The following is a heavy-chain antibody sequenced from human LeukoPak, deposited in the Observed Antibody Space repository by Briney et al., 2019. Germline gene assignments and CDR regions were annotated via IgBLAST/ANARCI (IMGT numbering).Heavy chain of an antibody. CDR3: TRSGSSSPRADTFDI. Sequence: GGSLRLSCTASGFTFGDYAMSWFRQAPGKGLEWVGFIRSKAYGGTTEYAASVKGRFTISRDDSKSIAYLQMNSLKTEDTAVYYCTRSGSSSPRADTFDIWGQGTMVTVSS. CDR2: IRSKAYGGTT. V-gene: IGHV3-49*03. D-gene: IGHD6-6*01. J-gene: IGHJ3*02. CDR1: GFTFGDYA.